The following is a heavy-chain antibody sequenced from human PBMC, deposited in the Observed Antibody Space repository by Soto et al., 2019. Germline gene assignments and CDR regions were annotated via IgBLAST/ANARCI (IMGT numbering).Heavy chain of an antibody. V-gene: IGHV1-18*04. CDR3: ASTPTDIVATNSYCYSALEV. D-gene: IGHD5-12*01. CDR2: ISAYRGDT. CDR1: GHNFIRYG. Sequence: QIQLVQSGAEVKKPGALVKVSCKASGHNFIRYGFTWVRQAPGQGLEWMGWISAYRGDTNSAQKFQGRVTMTTDPSTSTVYMEVRSLRSDDTAVYYCASTPTDIVATNSYCYSALEVWGQGTAVTVPS. J-gene: IGHJ6*02.